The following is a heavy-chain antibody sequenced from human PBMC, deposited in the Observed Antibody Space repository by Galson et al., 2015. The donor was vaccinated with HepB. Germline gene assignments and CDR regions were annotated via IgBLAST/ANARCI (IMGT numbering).Heavy chain of an antibody. V-gene: IGHV3-53*04. CDR2: IYSGGST. CDR1: GFTVSSNY. D-gene: IGHD6-19*01. Sequence: SLRLSCAASGFTVSSNYMSWVRQAPGKGLEWVSVIYSGGSTYYADSVKGRFTISRHNSKNTLYLQMNSLRAEDTAVYYCARGHRGGGGWFLDYWGQGTLVTVSS. J-gene: IGHJ4*02. CDR3: ARGHRGGGGWFLDY.